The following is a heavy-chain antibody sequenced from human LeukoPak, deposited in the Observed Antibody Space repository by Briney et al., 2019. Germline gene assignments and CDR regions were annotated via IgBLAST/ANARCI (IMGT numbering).Heavy chain of an antibody. V-gene: IGHV3-7*03. Sequence: PGGSLRLSCASSGFTFSTYWMTWVRQAPAKGLEWVANISPDGSEKSHVDSVKGRFTVSRDNAENSLYLQMNSLTAEDTAVYYCARTILRGYNFWGQGTLVTVSS. CDR3: ARTILRGYNF. CDR2: ISPDGSEK. J-gene: IGHJ4*02. CDR1: GFTFSTYW. D-gene: IGHD3-9*01.